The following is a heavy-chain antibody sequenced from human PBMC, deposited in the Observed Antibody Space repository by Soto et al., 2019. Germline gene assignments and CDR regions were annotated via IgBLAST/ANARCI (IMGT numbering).Heavy chain of an antibody. CDR3: AREDDGGDRDYYGLDV. J-gene: IGHJ6*02. CDR1: GGSISYEYFH. Sequence: PSETLSLTCTVSGGSISYEYFHWTWIRQSPGKGLECIGYIHYSGSIIYNPSFKSRVTISVDTSKNQFSLQLSSVTAADTAVYFCAREDDGGDRDYYGLDVWGQGTTGTVSS. V-gene: IGHV4-30-4*08. D-gene: IGHD2-21*02. CDR2: IHYSGSI.